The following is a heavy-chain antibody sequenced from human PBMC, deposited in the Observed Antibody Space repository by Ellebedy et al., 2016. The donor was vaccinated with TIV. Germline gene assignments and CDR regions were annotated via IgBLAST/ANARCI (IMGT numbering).Heavy chain of an antibody. CDR1: GFTVSRSY. CDR2: IYRNDNT. CDR3: AKGRDILPYPTF. D-gene: IGHD1-26*01. V-gene: IGHV3-66*01. J-gene: IGHJ4*02. Sequence: GESLKISCAASGFTVSRSYMSWVRQAPGKGLEWVSTIYRNDNTQYADSVRGRFTISRDTSRNTMSLEMTRLRVEDTALYYSAKGRDILPYPTFWGQGTLISVSS.